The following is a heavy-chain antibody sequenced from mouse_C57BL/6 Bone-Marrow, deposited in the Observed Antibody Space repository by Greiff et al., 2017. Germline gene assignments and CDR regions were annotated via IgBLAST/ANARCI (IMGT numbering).Heavy chain of an antibody. CDR1: GYTFTDHT. CDR3: ARTGLGYGSSIWYFDV. Sequence: VQLQQSDAELVKPGASVKISCKVSGYTFTDHTIHWMKQRPEQGLEWIGYIYPRDGSTKYNEKFKGKATLTADKSSSTAYMQLNSLTSEDSEVYFCARTGLGYGSSIWYFDVWGTGTTVTVSS. V-gene: IGHV1-78*01. D-gene: IGHD1-1*01. J-gene: IGHJ1*03. CDR2: IYPRDGST.